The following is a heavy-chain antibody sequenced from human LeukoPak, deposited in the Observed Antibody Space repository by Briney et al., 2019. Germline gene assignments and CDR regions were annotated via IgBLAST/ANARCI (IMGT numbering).Heavy chain of an antibody. J-gene: IGHJ5*02. Sequence: SENLSFNGTGSSGSSSCNYWSWNPHPAGNGLEWIRRTYTSGSTNDNPVHKRRITMSVATCKNQFSLKLSSVTAADTAVYYCARGDGGIYYWFDPWGQGTLVTVSS. CDR1: SGSSSCNY. D-gene: IGHD1-26*01. CDR3: ARGDGGIYYWFDP. CDR2: TYTSGST. V-gene: IGHV4-4*07.